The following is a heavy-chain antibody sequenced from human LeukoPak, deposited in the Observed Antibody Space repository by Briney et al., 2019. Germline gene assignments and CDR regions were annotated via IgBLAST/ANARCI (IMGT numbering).Heavy chain of an antibody. CDR1: GFTFSSYW. CDR2: IKQDGSEK. Sequence: PGGSLRLSCAASGFTFSSYWMSWVRQAPGKGLEWVANIKQDGSEKYYVDSVKGRFTISRDNAKNSLYLQMNSLRAEDTAVYYCARGEVVVAASFDYWGQGTLVTVSS. D-gene: IGHD2-15*01. J-gene: IGHJ4*02. V-gene: IGHV3-7*01. CDR3: ARGEVVVAASFDY.